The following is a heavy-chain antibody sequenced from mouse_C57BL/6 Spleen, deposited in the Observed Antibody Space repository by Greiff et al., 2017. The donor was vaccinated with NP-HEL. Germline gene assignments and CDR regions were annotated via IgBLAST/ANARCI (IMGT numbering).Heavy chain of an antibody. V-gene: IGHV1-15*01. CDR2: IDPVTGGT. Sequence: QVQLQQSGAELVRPGASVPLSCKASGYTFTDYEMHWVKQTPVHGLEWIGAIDPVTGGTAYNQKFKGKAILTADKSTSTAYMELRSLTSEDSAVYYGTRDYYMGYWGQGTTLTVSS. D-gene: IGHD2-12*01. CDR1: GYTFTDYE. CDR3: TRDYYMGY. J-gene: IGHJ2*01.